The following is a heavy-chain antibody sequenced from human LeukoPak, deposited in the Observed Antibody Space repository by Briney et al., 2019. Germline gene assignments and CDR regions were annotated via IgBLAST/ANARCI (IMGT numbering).Heavy chain of an antibody. Sequence: GGSLRLSCAASGFTFSSYAMSWVRQAPGKGLEWVSAISGSGGSTYYADSVKGRFTISRDNAKNTLYLQMNSLRADDPAVYHFAKDRETPEWDYWGQRTLVTVSP. CDR2: ISGSGGST. CDR1: GFTFSSYA. CDR3: AKDRETPEWDY. V-gene: IGHV3-23*01. J-gene: IGHJ4*01. D-gene: IGHD1-14*01.